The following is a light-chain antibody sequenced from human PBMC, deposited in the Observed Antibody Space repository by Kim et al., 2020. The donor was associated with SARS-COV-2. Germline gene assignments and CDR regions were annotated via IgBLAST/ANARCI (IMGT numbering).Light chain of an antibody. CDR3: SSYTSSSNVV. V-gene: IGLV2-14*03. J-gene: IGLJ2*01. CDR2: DVT. CDR1: SRDVGAYNY. Sequence: GQSITISCTGASRDVGAYNYVSWYQQHPGKAPKLMIYDVTNRPSGVSNRFSGSKSGNTASLTISGLQAEDEADYYCSSYTSSSNVVFGGGTQLTVL.